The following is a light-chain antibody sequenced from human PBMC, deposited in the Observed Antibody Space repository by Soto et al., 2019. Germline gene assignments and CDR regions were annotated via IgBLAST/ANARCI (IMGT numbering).Light chain of an antibody. CDR3: GSYTSTDTPFV. CDR2: DVN. CDR1: SSDVGSYNY. Sequence: QSALTQPRSVSGSPGQSITISCTGSSSDVGSYNYVSWYQQHPGQAPKFMIYDVNNRPSGVSDRFSGSKSGNKASLTISNLEAEDESDYYRGSYTSTDTPFVFGTGTKVTVL. J-gene: IGLJ1*01. V-gene: IGLV2-11*01.